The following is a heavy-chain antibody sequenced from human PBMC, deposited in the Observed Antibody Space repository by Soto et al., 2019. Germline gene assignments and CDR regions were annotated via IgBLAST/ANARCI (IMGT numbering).Heavy chain of an antibody. J-gene: IGHJ4*02. CDR1: GYTFTSYA. V-gene: IGHV1-18*04. Sequence: QLQLLQSGTEVKKPGASVKVSCKASGYTFTSYAISWVRQAPGQGLEWMGWISAYNGNTDSAQKSQGQVTMTIDTSTTTAYMDLRSLRPDDTAEYYCASYYPDYWGQGTLVTVSS. CDR3: ASYYPDY. CDR2: ISAYNGNT.